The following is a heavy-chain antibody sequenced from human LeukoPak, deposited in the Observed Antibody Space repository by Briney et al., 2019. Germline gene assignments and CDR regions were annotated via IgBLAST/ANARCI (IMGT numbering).Heavy chain of an antibody. Sequence: HPGGSLRLSCAASGFTFRSYVLHWVRQAPGKGLEHLSHISRDGDSAYYANSVRGRFTISGDNSKNTLYLQMDSLRPGDTGVYYCAKTKTEQFIYDPYKDYYYMDVWGKGTAVTVSS. CDR1: GFTFRSYV. CDR3: AKTKTEQFIYDPYKDYYYMDV. CDR2: ISRDGDSA. J-gene: IGHJ6*03. D-gene: IGHD3-16*01. V-gene: IGHV3-64*01.